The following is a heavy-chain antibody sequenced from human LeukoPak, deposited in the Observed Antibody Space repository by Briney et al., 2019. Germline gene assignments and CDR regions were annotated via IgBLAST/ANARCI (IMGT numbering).Heavy chain of an antibody. CDR2: IYYSGST. J-gene: IGHJ4*02. CDR3: ARALIDGYSYSLDC. Sequence: SETLSLTCTVSGGSISSSSYYWGWIRQPPGKGLEWIGSIYYSGSTYYNPSLKSRVTISVDTSKNQFSLKLISVTAADTAVYYCARALIDGYSYSLDCWGQGTPVTVSS. D-gene: IGHD5-24*01. CDR1: GGSISSSSYY. V-gene: IGHV4-39*01.